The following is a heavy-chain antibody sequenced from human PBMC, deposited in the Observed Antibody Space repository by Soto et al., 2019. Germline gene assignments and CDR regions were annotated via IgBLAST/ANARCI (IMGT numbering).Heavy chain of an antibody. D-gene: IGHD6-19*01. CDR2: IFCDDDK. CDR3: AHSAQWTDYFDY. V-gene: IGHV2-5*02. Sequence: QITLKESGPTLVKPKQTLTLTCNFSGFSLITNGVGVGWIRQPPGKALEWLALIFCDDDKHYSPSLMNRLTITKDTSKNQVVLTMTNIDPVDTATYYCAHSAQWTDYFDYWGQGTLVTVSS. J-gene: IGHJ4*02. CDR1: GFSLITNGVG.